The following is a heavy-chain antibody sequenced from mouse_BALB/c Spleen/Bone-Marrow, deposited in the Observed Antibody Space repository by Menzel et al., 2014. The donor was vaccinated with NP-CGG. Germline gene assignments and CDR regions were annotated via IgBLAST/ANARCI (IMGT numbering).Heavy chain of an antibody. CDR3: AIYYDYSWYFDV. V-gene: IGHV1S56*01. CDR2: IYPGDGST. J-gene: IGHJ1*01. CDR1: GYTFTSNY. Sequence: QVQLQQSGPELVKPGASVKMSCKASGYTFTSNYIHWVKQRPGQGLEWIGWIYPGDGSTKYNEKFKGKTTLTADKSSSTAYMLLSSLTSEDSAIYFCAIYYDYSWYFDVWGAGTTVTVSS. D-gene: IGHD2-4*01.